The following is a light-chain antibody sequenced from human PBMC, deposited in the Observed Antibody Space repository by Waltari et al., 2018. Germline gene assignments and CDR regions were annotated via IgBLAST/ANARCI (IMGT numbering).Light chain of an antibody. CDR1: QTINTY. Sequence: DIQMTQSPSSLSASVGDRVTITCRASQTINTYLSWYQHIPGKAPNLLISKASNLESGVPSRFSGSGSGTEFTLTISSLQPEDFATYYCQQYNAYPWTFGQGTKVEI. J-gene: IGKJ1*01. CDR3: QQYNAYPWT. V-gene: IGKV1-5*03. CDR2: KAS.